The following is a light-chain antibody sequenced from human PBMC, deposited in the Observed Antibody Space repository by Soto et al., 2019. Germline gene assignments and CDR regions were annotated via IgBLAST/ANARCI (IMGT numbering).Light chain of an antibody. Sequence: QSALTQPASVSGSPGQSITISCTGTSSDVGSYNLVSWYQQHPGKAPKLMIYEVSKRPSGVSNRFSGSKSGNKASLTISGLQAEDEADYYCCSYAGSSTRYVFGTGTKVTVL. J-gene: IGLJ1*01. V-gene: IGLV2-23*02. CDR1: SSDVGSYNL. CDR2: EVS. CDR3: CSYAGSSTRYV.